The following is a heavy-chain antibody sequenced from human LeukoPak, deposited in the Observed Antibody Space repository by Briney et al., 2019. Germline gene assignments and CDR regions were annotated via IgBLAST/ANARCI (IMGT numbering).Heavy chain of an antibody. CDR2: ISGDGGST. V-gene: IGHV3-43*02. J-gene: IGHJ3*02. Sequence: GGSLRLSCAASGLTFDHYVMHWVRQAPGKGLEWVSLISGDGGSTYYADSVKGRLTISRDNSKNSLYLQMNSLSTEDTALYFCAKGTTMYAFDIWGQGTMVTVSS. CDR1: GLTFDHYV. D-gene: IGHD1-1*01. CDR3: AKGTTMYAFDI.